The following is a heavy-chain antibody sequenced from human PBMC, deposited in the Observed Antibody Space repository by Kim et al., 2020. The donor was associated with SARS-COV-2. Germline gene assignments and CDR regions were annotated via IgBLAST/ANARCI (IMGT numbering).Heavy chain of an antibody. V-gene: IGHV4-34*01. CDR1: GGSFSGYY. CDR3: ARSHRMGGNGPSDY. D-gene: IGHD2-15*01. J-gene: IGHJ4*02. CDR2: INHSGST. Sequence: SETLSLTCAVYGGSFSGYYWSWIRQPPGKGLEWIGEINHSGSTNYNPSLKSRVTISVDTSKNQFSLKLSSVTAADTAVYYCARSHRMGGNGPSDYWGQGTLVTVSS.